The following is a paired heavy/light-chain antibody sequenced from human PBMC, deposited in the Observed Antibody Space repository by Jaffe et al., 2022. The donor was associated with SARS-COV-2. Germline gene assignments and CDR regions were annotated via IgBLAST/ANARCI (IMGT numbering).Light chain of an antibody. J-gene: IGLJ3*02. Sequence: QSALTQPASVSGSPGQSITISCTGTSSDVGGYNYVSWYQQHPGKAPKLMIYEVSNRPSGVSNRFSGSKSGNTASLTISGLQAEDEADYYCSSYTSSSTWVFGGGTKLTVL. CDR2: EVS. V-gene: IGLV2-14*01. CDR1: SSDVGGYNY. CDR3: SSYTSSSTWV.
Heavy chain of an antibody. V-gene: IGHV3-53*01. CDR3: ARHSPILKAYCGGDCYQLDY. CDR1: GFTVSSNY. D-gene: IGHD2-21*02. J-gene: IGHJ4*02. Sequence: EVQLVESGGGLIQPGGSLRLSCAASGFTVSSNYMSWVRQAPGKGLEWVSVIYSGGSTYYADSVKGRFTISRDNSKNTLYLQMNSLRAEDTAVYYCARHSPILKAYCGGDCYQLDYWGQGTLVTVSS. CDR2: IYSGGST.